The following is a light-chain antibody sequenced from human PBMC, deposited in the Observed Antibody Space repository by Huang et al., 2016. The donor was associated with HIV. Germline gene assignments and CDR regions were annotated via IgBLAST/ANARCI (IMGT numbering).Light chain of an antibody. J-gene: IGKJ3*01. V-gene: IGKV1-9*01. CDR3: LQLNNYPGT. CDR2: AAS. CDR1: QDINSH. Sequence: IQLTQSPSSLSASVGDRVTITCRASQDINSHLAWYQQKPGKAPKLLIYAASTLESGVPSRFSGSVSGADFTLTINNLQPEDFATYYCLQLNNYPGTFGPGTNVDV.